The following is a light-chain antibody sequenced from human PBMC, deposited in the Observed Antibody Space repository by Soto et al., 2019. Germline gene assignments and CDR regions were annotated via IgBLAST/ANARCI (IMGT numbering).Light chain of an antibody. Sequence: QAVVTQEPSFSVSPGGTVTLTCGXSXGSVSTSYYPSWYQXTPGQAPRTLIYSTNTRSSGVPDRFSGSILGNKAALTITGAQADDESDYYCVLYMGSGLWVFGGGTKLTVL. CDR1: XGSVSTSYY. CDR3: VLYMGSGLWV. V-gene: IGLV8-61*01. J-gene: IGLJ3*02. CDR2: STN.